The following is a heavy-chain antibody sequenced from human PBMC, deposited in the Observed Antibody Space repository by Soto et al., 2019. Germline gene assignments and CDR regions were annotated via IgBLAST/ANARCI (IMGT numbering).Heavy chain of an antibody. J-gene: IGHJ4*02. CDR1: GFTFTRYS. V-gene: IGHV3-21*06. CDR2: ISSTTNYI. CDR3: ARESENLTSNFDY. Sequence: GGSLRLSCAASGFTFTRYSMNWVRQAPGKGLEWVSSISSTTNYIYYGDSMKGRFTISRDNAKNSLYLEMNSLRAEDTAVYYCARESENLTSNFDYWGQGTLVTVSS.